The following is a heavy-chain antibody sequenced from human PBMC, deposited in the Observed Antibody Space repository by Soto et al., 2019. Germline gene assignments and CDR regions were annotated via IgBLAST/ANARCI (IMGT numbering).Heavy chain of an antibody. J-gene: IGHJ5*02. CDR1: GFTFSSYA. D-gene: IGHD5-12*01. CDR2: ISGSDGST. V-gene: IGHV3-23*01. Sequence: EVQLLESGGGLVQPGGSLRLSCAASGFTFSSYAMSWVRQAPGKGLEWVSAISGSDGSTYYADSVKGRFTISRDNSKNTLYLQMNSLRAEDTAVYYCAKAFGAYSGYGSNWFDPWGQGTLVTVSS. CDR3: AKAFGAYSGYGSNWFDP.